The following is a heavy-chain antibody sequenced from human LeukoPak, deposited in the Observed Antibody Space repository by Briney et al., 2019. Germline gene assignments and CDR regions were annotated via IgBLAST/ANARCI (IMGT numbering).Heavy chain of an antibody. CDR3: ARVLEKDIVATLNYYGMDV. CDR2: IIPIFGTA. Sequence: ASVKVSCKASGGTFSSYAISWVRQAPGQGLEWMGGIIPIFGTANYAQKFQGRVTITADESTSTAYMELSSLRSEDTAVYYCARVLEKDIVATLNYYGMDVWGQGTTVTVSS. J-gene: IGHJ6*02. CDR1: GGTFSSYA. D-gene: IGHD5-12*01. V-gene: IGHV1-69*13.